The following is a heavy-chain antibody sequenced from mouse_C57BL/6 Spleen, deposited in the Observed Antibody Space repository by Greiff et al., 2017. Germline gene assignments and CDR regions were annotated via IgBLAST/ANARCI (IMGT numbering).Heavy chain of an antibody. V-gene: IGHV1-81*01. J-gene: IGHJ2*01. Sequence: QVQLQQSGAELARPGASVKLSCKASGYTFTGYGISWVKQRTGQGLEWIGEIYPRSGNTYYNEKFKGKATLTADKSSSTAYMELRSLTSEDSAVYFCARRDCWGSSIDYWGQGTTLTVSS. CDR3: ARRDCWGSSIDY. CDR1: GYTFTGYG. CDR2: IYPRSGNT. D-gene: IGHD1-1*01.